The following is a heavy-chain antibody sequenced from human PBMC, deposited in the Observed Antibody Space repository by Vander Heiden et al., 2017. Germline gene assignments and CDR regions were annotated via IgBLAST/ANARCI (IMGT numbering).Heavy chain of an antibody. J-gene: IGHJ5*02. V-gene: IGHV4-31*03. Sequence: QVQLQESGPGLVKPSQTLSLTCTVPGGSISRGGYYWSWIRQHPGKGLEWIGYIYYSGSTYYNPSLKSRVTISVDTSKNQFSLKLSSVTAADTAVYYCARIRAAAGKRWFDPWGQGTLVTVSS. CDR2: IYYSGST. D-gene: IGHD6-13*01. CDR3: ARIRAAAGKRWFDP. CDR1: GGSISRGGYY.